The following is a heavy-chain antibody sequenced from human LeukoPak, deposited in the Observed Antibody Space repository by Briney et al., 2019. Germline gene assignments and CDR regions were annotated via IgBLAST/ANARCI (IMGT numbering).Heavy chain of an antibody. J-gene: IGHJ4*02. Sequence: GGSLRLSCAASGFIVRGDYMSWVRQAPGKGLEWVSFIYRDGSTCCADSVKGRFTISRDNSWNTLYLQMNSLRAEDTAVYYCTKDTYGNNYFDYWGQGTLVTVSS. V-gene: IGHV3-53*01. CDR2: IYRDGST. CDR3: TKDTYGNNYFDY. CDR1: GFIVRGDY. D-gene: IGHD4-17*01.